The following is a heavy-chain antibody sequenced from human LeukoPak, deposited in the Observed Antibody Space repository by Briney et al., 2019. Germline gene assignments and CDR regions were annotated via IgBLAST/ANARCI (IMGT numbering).Heavy chain of an antibody. D-gene: IGHD3-10*01. CDR1: GFTFSIYC. Sequence: RMSLTLAWPASGFTFSIYCMRWVRQAGGTGLGWGAVLGYDGSNKYYAHSVTGRFNIHRDNSKNTLYLQRNSLGAVDTAVYYCAKAESYYHYMHVWGEGTTVPV. CDR3: AKAESYYHYMHV. CDR2: LGYDGSNK. V-gene: IGHV3-33*06. J-gene: IGHJ6*03.